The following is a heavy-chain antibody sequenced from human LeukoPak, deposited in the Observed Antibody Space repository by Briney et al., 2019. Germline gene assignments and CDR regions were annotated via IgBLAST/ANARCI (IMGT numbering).Heavy chain of an antibody. CDR3: AASRGAGWFGESYFDY. CDR2: ISGSGGST. J-gene: IGHJ4*02. Sequence: AGGSLRLSCAASGFTFSSYAMSWVRQAPGKGLEWVSAISGSGGSTYYADSVKGRFTISRDNSKNTLYLQMNSLRAEDTAVYYCAASRGAGWFGESYFDYWGQGTLVTVSS. V-gene: IGHV3-23*01. D-gene: IGHD3-10*01. CDR1: GFTFSSYA.